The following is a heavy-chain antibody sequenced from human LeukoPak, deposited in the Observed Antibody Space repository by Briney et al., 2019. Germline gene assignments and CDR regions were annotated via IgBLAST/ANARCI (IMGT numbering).Heavy chain of an antibody. CDR1: GYSFTSYW. V-gene: IGHV5-51*01. J-gene: IGHJ4*02. Sequence: GESLKISCKGSGYSFTSYWIGWVRQMPGKGLEWMGIIYPADSDTRYSPSFQGQVTISADKSIRTAYLQWSSLKASDTAMYYCARLFYPTWGGDTGNYYFDYWGQGTLVTVSS. CDR2: IYPADSDT. D-gene: IGHD2-21*02. CDR3: ARLFYPTWGGDTGNYYFDY.